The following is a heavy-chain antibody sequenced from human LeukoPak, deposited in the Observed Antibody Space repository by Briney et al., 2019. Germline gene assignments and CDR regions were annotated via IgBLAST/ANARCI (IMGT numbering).Heavy chain of an antibody. Sequence: AGSLRLSCSASGFTFSNYAMSWVRQAPGKVLEWVSDLSGSGGSTYYADSVKGRLTSSRDNCKNTLYLQMNSLRAEDTAVYYCAKDLWDGSGSYFDYWGQGTLVTVSS. CDR1: GFTFSNYA. CDR2: LSGSGGST. J-gene: IGHJ4*02. D-gene: IGHD3-10*01. CDR3: AKDLWDGSGSYFDY. V-gene: IGHV3-23*01.